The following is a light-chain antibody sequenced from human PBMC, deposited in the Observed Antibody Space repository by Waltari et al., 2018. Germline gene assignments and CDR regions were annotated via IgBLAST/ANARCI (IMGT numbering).Light chain of an antibody. V-gene: IGKV1-16*01. CDR2: TAS. Sequence: DIRMTQSPSSLSASVGDRVTIPCRASQDIGNSLAWFQKKPGQAPKSLMYTASSLQSGVPSRFSGSGSGTDFTLTISSLQPEDFATYYCQQYNSYPLTFGGGTEVVIK. J-gene: IGKJ4*01. CDR1: QDIGNS. CDR3: QQYNSYPLT.